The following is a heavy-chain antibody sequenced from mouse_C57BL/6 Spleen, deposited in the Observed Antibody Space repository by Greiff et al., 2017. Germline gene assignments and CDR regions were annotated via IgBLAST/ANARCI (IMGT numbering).Heavy chain of an antibody. D-gene: IGHD2-4*01. V-gene: IGHV1-19*01. Sequence: VQLQQSGPVLVKPGASVKMSCKASGYTFTDYYMNWVKQSHGKSLEWIGVINPYNGGTSYNQKFKGKATLTVDKSSSTAYMELNSLTSEDSAVYYCARSDYDCDYAMDYWGQGTSVTVSS. J-gene: IGHJ4*01. CDR3: ARSDYDCDYAMDY. CDR1: GYTFTDYY. CDR2: INPYNGGT.